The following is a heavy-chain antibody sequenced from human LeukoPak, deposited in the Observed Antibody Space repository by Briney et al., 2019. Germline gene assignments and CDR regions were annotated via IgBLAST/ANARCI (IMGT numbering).Heavy chain of an antibody. Sequence: GASVKVSCKASGGTFSSYAISWVRQAPGQGLEWMGGIIPIFGTANYAQKFQGRVTITADESTSTAYMELSSLRSEDTAVYYCARVPTPMTTVTTYYYYYMDVWGKGTTVTISS. CDR1: GGTFSSYA. D-gene: IGHD4-17*01. CDR3: ARVPTPMTTVTTYYYYYMDV. V-gene: IGHV1-69*13. J-gene: IGHJ6*03. CDR2: IIPIFGTA.